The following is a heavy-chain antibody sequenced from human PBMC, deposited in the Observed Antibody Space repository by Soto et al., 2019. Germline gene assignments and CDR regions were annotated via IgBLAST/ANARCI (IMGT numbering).Heavy chain of an antibody. Sequence: GGSLRLSCAASGFTFSDYYMNWIRQAPGKGLEWVSSISSSSSYTNYADSVKGRFTISRDNAKNSLYLQMNSLRAEDTAMYYCARDSVYYGDYELNYFDYWGQGTLVTVSS. CDR1: GFTFSDYY. D-gene: IGHD4-17*01. V-gene: IGHV3-11*05. J-gene: IGHJ4*02. CDR3: ARDSVYYGDYELNYFDY. CDR2: ISSSSSYT.